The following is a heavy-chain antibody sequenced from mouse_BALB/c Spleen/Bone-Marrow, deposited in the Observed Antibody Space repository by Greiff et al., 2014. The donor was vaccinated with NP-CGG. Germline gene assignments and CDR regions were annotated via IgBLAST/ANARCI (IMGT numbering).Heavy chain of an antibody. CDR2: INPSNDTP. CDR3: AGSDCSSYGWSIDL. CDR1: GYTFTNYF. J-gene: IGHJ1*01. D-gene: IGHD3-3*01. V-gene: IGHV1S81*02. Sequence: QVQLQQSGAELVKPGASVKLSCRVSGYTFTNYFVYWVTQRPGQGLEWIGEINPSNDTPNFNEKFKSKDTLTVDKSSSTAYMQPGNLSSKGSTVYDCAGSDCSSYGWSIDLWGPGTSVTVSS.